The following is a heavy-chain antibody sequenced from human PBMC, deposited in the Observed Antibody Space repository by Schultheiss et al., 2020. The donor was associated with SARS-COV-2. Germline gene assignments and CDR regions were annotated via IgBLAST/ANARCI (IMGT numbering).Heavy chain of an antibody. Sequence: ASVKVSCKASGYTFTSYDINWVRQATGQGLEWMGIINPSGGSTSYAQKFQGRVTMTRDTSTSTVYMELSSLRSEDTAVYYCAREDYYYGMDVWGQGTTVTVSS. CDR3: AREDYYYGMDV. V-gene: IGHV1-46*01. CDR1: GYTFTSYD. CDR2: INPSGGST. J-gene: IGHJ6*02.